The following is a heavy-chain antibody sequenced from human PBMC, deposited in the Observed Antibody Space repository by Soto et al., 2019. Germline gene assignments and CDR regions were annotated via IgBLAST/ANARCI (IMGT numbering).Heavy chain of an antibody. D-gene: IGHD1-7*01. J-gene: IGHJ3*02. CDR2: IYYSGST. V-gene: IGHV4-31*03. CDR3: ARAGMNYANQDAFDI. Sequence: PSETLSLTCTVSVGSISSGGYYWSWIRQHRGKGLEWIGYIYYSGSTYYNPSLKSRVTISVDTSKNQFSLKLSSVTAADTAVYYCARAGMNYANQDAFDIWGQGTLVTVSS. CDR1: VGSISSGGYY.